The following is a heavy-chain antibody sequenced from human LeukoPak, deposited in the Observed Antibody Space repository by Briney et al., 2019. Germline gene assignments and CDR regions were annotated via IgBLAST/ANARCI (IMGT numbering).Heavy chain of an antibody. Sequence: SETLSLTCTASGGSISSGGYYWRWIRQPPGEGLEWIGYIYHSGSTYYNPSLKSRVTISVDRSKNQFSLKLSSVTAADTAVYYCARRSVYYYDSSGYQDAFDIWGQGTMVTVSS. CDR3: ARRSVYYYDSSGYQDAFDI. CDR1: GGSISSGGYY. D-gene: IGHD3-22*01. CDR2: IYHSGST. J-gene: IGHJ3*02. V-gene: IGHV4-30-2*01.